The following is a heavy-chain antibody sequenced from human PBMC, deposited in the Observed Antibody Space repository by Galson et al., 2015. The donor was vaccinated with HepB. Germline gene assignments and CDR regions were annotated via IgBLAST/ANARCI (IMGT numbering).Heavy chain of an antibody. CDR3: ARGGDYLSYRPHWFDP. CDR2: ISASSTYT. D-gene: IGHD4-17*01. CDR1: GFSFSDYY. J-gene: IGHJ5*02. V-gene: IGHV3-11*06. Sequence: SLRLSCAASGFSFSDYYMSWIRQAPGKGPEWISYISASSTYTTYAESVKGRFTISRDNAKKSLYLQMNSLRAEDTAVYYCARGGDYLSYRPHWFDPWGQGTLVTVSS.